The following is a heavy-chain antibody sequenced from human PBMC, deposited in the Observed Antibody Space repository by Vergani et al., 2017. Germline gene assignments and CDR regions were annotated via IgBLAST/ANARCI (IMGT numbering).Heavy chain of an antibody. V-gene: IGHV1-69*13. CDR2: IIPIFGTA. Sequence: QVQLVQSGAEVKKPGASVKVSCKASGYTFTSYAMHWVRQAPGQRLEWMGGIIPIFGTANYAQKFPGRVTITADESTSTAYMELSSLRSEDTAVYYCARDGNTIFGVVIDYYYMDVWGKGTTVTVSS. CDR1: GYTFTSYA. D-gene: IGHD3-3*01. CDR3: ARDGNTIFGVVIDYYYMDV. J-gene: IGHJ6*03.